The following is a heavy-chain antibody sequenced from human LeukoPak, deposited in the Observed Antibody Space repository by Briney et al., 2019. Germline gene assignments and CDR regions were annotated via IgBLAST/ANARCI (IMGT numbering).Heavy chain of an antibody. Sequence: GGSLRLSCAASGFTFSSYGMHWVRQAPGKGLEWVSAISGSGGSTYYADSVKGRFTISRDNSKNTLYLQMNSLRAEDTAVYYCAKPGATSYYGMDVWGQGTTVTVSS. CDR3: AKPGATSYYGMDV. D-gene: IGHD1-26*01. CDR1: GFTFSSYG. V-gene: IGHV3-23*01. CDR2: ISGSGGST. J-gene: IGHJ6*02.